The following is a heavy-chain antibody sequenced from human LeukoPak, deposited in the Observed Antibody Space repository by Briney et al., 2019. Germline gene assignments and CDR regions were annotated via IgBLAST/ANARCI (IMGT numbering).Heavy chain of an antibody. J-gene: IGHJ5*02. CDR2: ISAYNGNT. CDR1: GYTFTSYG. D-gene: IGHD2-15*01. CDR3: ARDPTNRYCSGGSCYSRWFDP. V-gene: IGHV1-18*01. Sequence: ASVKVSCKASGYTFTSYGISWVRQAPGQGLEWMGWISAYNGNTNYAQKLQGGVTMTTDTSTSTAYMELRSLRSDDTAVYYCARDPTNRYCSGGSCYSRWFDPWGQGTLVTVSS.